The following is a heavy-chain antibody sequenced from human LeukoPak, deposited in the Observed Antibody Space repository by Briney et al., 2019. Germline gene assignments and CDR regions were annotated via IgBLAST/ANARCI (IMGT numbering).Heavy chain of an antibody. Sequence: ASVKVSCTASGYTFTGYYMHWVRQAPGHGLEWMGWINPNSGGTNYAQKFQGRVTMTRDTSISTAYMELSRLRSDDTAVYYCARDPNPSGGSAFDIWGQGTMVTVSS. J-gene: IGHJ3*02. CDR3: ARDPNPSGGSAFDI. V-gene: IGHV1-2*02. D-gene: IGHD2-15*01. CDR1: GYTFTGYY. CDR2: INPNSGGT.